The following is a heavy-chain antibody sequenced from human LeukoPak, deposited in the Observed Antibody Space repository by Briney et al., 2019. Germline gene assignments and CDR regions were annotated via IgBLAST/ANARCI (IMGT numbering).Heavy chain of an antibody. Sequence: GGSLRLSCATSGFTFSHYGMHWVRQPPGRGLDWVAHIRYDESDKYYADSVKGRFTISRDISKNTVYLQMNSLKIEDTAVYYCTTRISVADGNTEFWGLGTLVTVSS. D-gene: IGHD6-19*01. CDR2: IRYDESDK. CDR1: GFTFSHYG. J-gene: IGHJ4*02. CDR3: TTRISVADGNTEF. V-gene: IGHV3-30*02.